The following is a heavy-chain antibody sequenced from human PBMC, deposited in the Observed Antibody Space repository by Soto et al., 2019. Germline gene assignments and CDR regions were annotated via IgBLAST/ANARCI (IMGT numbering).Heavy chain of an antibody. CDR1: GFTFSSYA. CDR2: ISGSGGST. V-gene: IGHV3-23*01. Sequence: GGSLRLSCAASGFTFSSYAMSWVRQAPGKGLEWVSAISGSGGSTYYADSVKGRFTISRDNSKNTLYLQMNSLRAEDTAVYYCAKDRQRGYSYGLFDYWGQGTLVTVPS. D-gene: IGHD5-18*01. CDR3: AKDRQRGYSYGLFDY. J-gene: IGHJ4*02.